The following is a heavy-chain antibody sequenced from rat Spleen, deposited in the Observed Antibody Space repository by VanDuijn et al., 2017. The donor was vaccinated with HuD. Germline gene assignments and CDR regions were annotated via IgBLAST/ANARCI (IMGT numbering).Heavy chain of an antibody. CDR2: ISYGDSSGHSST. D-gene: IGHD1-1*01. V-gene: IGHV5-29*01. J-gene: IGHJ2*01. CDR3: TTVGNYFNY. CDR1: GFTFSDYG. Sequence: EVQLVESGGGLVQPGRSLKLSCAASGFTFSDYGMAWVRRAPTKGLEWVATISYGDSSGHSSTYYRDSVKGGFTISRDDAKSTLYLQMEILRSEDKATYYCTTVGNYFNYWGQGVMVTVSS.